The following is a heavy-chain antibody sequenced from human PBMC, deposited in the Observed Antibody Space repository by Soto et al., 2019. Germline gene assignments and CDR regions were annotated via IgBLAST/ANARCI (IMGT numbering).Heavy chain of an antibody. CDR1: GFTFDDYA. CDR3: AKDIGHYDYVWGSYRFNYYYYGMDV. V-gene: IGHV3-9*01. D-gene: IGHD3-16*02. CDR2: ISWNSGSI. J-gene: IGHJ6*02. Sequence: GGSLRLSCAASGFTFDDYAMHWVRQAPGKGLEWVSGISWNSGSIGYADSVKGRFTISRDNAKNSLYLQMNSLRAEDTASYYCAKDIGHYDYVWGSYRFNYYYYGMDVWGQGTTVTVSS.